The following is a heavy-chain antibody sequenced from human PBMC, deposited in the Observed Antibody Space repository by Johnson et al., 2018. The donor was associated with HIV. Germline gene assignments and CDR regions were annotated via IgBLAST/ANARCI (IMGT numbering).Heavy chain of an antibody. Sequence: QVQLVESGGGVVQPGKSLRLSCAASGFIFSNYPMHWVRQAPGKGLEWVAVISKDGANNYHADSVKGRFTISRDNSKNSLYLQMNSLRAEDKALYYCARAYMSSGSYYDAFDIWGQGTMVIVSS. CDR2: ISKDGANN. V-gene: IGHV3-30*04. CDR3: ARAYMSSGSYYDAFDI. D-gene: IGHD1-26*01. CDR1: GFIFSNYP. J-gene: IGHJ3*02.